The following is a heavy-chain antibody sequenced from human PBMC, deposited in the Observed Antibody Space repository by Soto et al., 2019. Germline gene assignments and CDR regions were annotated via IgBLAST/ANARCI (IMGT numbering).Heavy chain of an antibody. CDR2: ISAYNGNT. CDR1: GYTFTSYG. D-gene: IGHD2-15*01. J-gene: IGHJ6*02. V-gene: IGHV1-18*01. CDR3: ARDLPLYCSGGSCYPVGGYYYYGMDV. Sequence: QVQLVQSGAEVKKPGASVKVSCKASGYTFTSYGISWVRQAPGQGLEWMGWISAYNGNTNYAQKLQGRVTMTTDTSTSTAYMELRSLRSDDTAVYYCARDLPLYCSGGSCYPVGGYYYYGMDVWGQGTTVTVSS.